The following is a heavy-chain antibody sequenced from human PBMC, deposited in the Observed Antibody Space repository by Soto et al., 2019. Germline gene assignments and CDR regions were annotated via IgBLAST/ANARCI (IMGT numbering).Heavy chain of an antibody. J-gene: IGHJ4*02. Sequence: EVQLVESGGGLVQPGGSLRLSCAGSGFTFSNYWMHWVRQAPGKGLEWVSRIDHDGPTDYADSVRGRFTISIDNAENTLYLQMTSLSPEDTAVFYCVRDSHGDYWGQGTLVTVSS. CDR3: VRDSHGDY. CDR2: IDHDGPT. V-gene: IGHV3-74*01. CDR1: GFTFSNYW.